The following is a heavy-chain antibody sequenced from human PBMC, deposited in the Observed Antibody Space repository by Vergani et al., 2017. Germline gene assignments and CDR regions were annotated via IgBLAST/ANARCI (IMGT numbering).Heavy chain of an antibody. Sequence: EVQLLESGGGLVQPGGSLRLSCAASGFTFSSYAMSWVRQAPGKGLEWVSAISGSGGSTYYADSVKGRFTISRDNSKNTLYLQMNSLRAEDTAVYYCASNYDYYYYMDVWGKGTTVTVSS. CDR2: ISGSGGST. V-gene: IGHV3-23*01. D-gene: IGHD4-11*01. CDR3: ASNYDYYYYMDV. J-gene: IGHJ6*03. CDR1: GFTFSSYA.